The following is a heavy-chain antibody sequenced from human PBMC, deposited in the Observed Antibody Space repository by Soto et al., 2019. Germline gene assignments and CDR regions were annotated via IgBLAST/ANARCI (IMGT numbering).Heavy chain of an antibody. Sequence: PSETLSHTCTVCGGSIRSGYYYGSWIGQPTEKGLDWIGYIYYSGSTYSNPSLKSRVTISVDTSKNQFSLKLSSVTAADTAVYYCARAPRRGTISSWRVTDFDYWGQGTLVTVSS. D-gene: IGHD6-13*01. CDR1: GGSIRSGYYY. J-gene: IGHJ4*02. CDR2: IYYSGST. CDR3: ARAPRRGTISSWRVTDFDY. V-gene: IGHV4-30-4*01.